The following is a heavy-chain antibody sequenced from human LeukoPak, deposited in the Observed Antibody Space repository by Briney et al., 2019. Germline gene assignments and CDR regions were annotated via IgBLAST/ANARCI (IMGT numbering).Heavy chain of an antibody. D-gene: IGHD2-2*01. CDR1: GGSFSGYY. Sequence: SEALSLTCAVYGGSFSGYYWSWIRQPPGKGLEWIGEINHSGSTNYNPSLKSRVTISVDTSKNQFSLKLSSVTAADTAVYYCARGPIEYQLLSFDPWGQGTLVTVSS. J-gene: IGHJ5*02. CDR3: ARGPIEYQLLSFDP. CDR2: INHSGST. V-gene: IGHV4-34*01.